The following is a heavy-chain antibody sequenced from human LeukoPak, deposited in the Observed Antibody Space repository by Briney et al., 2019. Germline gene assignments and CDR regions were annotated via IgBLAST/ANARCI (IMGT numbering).Heavy chain of an antibody. D-gene: IGHD3-22*01. J-gene: IGHJ4*02. CDR3: RPYYYDSSGYLVDY. V-gene: IGHV4-39*01. CDR1: GGSISISNYY. Sequence: SETLSLTCTVSGGSISISNYYWGGIRQPPGKGLEGLGSIYYRGSTYYNPSLKSRVTISVDTSKNQFSLKLSSVTAADTAVYYCRPYYYDSSGYLVDYWGQGTLVTVSS. CDR2: IYYRGST.